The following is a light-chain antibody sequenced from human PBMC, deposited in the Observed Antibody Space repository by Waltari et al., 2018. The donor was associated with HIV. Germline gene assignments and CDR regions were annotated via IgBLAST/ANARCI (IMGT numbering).Light chain of an antibody. V-gene: IGLV2-14*03. CDR2: DVS. CDR3: SSFTSSRLYV. CDR1: SSDVGGYNL. Sequence: QSALTQPASVSGPPGQSITISCTATSSDVGGYNLVSWFRLHPGKAPKLLIYDVSNRPSGVPNRFSGSKSGNTASLTISGLQAEDEADYYCSSFTSSRLYVFGTGTKVTVL. J-gene: IGLJ1*01.